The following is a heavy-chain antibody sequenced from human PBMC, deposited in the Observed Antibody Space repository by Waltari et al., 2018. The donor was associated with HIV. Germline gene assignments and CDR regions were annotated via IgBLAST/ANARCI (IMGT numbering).Heavy chain of an antibody. D-gene: IGHD2-21*01. CDR2: ISYDESNI. V-gene: IGHV3-30*01. CDR1: GFIFTNYA. Sequence: QVQLVESGGGVVQPGRSLRLSCAASGFIFTNYAMHWVRQAPGKGLEWVAVISYDESNINYADSVKGRFTISRDSSKNTLFLQMHSLRADDTAVYFCVRDGGGDGYNPVDYWGQGTLVTVSS. CDR3: VRDGGGDGYNPVDY. J-gene: IGHJ4*02.